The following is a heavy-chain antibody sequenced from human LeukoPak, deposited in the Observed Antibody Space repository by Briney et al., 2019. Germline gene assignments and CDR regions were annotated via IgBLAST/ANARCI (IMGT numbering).Heavy chain of an antibody. CDR1: GYTFTTYD. Sequence: ASVEVSCKASGYTFTTYDINWVRRAPGQGLEWMGWINTNTGNPTYVQGFTGRFVFSLDTSVSTAYLQISSLKAEDSAVYYCASGGWDSWGQGTLVTASS. V-gene: IGHV7-4-1*02. CDR3: ASGGWDS. D-gene: IGHD6-19*01. CDR2: INTNTGNP. J-gene: IGHJ4*02.